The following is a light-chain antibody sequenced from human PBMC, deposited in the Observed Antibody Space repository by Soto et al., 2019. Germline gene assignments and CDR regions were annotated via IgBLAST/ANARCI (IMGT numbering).Light chain of an antibody. J-gene: IGLJ2*01. CDR1: SSNIGAGYD. V-gene: IGLV1-40*01. Sequence: SVLTQPPSVSGAPGQRVTISCTGSSSNIGAGYDVHWYQQLPGTAPKLLIYANSNRPSGVPDRFSGSKSGTSASLAITGLQAEDEADYYCQSYDSSLSVFGGGTKLTVL. CDR2: ANS. CDR3: QSYDSSLSV.